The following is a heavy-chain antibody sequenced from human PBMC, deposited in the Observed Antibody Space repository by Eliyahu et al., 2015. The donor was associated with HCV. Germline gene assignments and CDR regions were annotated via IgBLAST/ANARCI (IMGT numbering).Heavy chain of an antibody. CDR3: ARGGCSGGSCHIQH. J-gene: IGHJ1*01. CDR2: INHSGST. V-gene: IGHV4-34*01. D-gene: IGHD2-15*01. Sequence: LQQXGAGLXKPXETLSLXXAVXGGSXXGXYWSWIRQPPGKGLEWIGEINHSGSTNYNPSLKSRVTISVDTSKNQFSLKLSSVTAADTAVYYCARGGCSGGSCHIQHWGQGTLVTVSS. CDR1: GGSXXGXY.